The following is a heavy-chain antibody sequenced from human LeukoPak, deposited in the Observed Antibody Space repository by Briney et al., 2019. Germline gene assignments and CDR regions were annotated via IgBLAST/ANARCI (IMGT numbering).Heavy chain of an antibody. Sequence: PGGSLRLSCEAPAFIFSGHWLNWVRQTPGKGLEWVASIKEDGSERQYVDSVKGRFSISRDNTKGSLFLQLNSLRAEDTAVYYCARELRFLEWLSDYYYGMDVWGQGTTVTVSS. J-gene: IGHJ6*02. CDR2: IKEDGSER. CDR3: ARELRFLEWLSDYYYGMDV. D-gene: IGHD3-3*01. CDR1: AFIFSGHW. V-gene: IGHV3-7*03.